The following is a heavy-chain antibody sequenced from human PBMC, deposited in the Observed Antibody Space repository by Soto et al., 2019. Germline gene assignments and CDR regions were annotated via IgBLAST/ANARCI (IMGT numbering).Heavy chain of an antibody. J-gene: IGHJ4*02. CDR2: ISDAGNTK. CDR1: GFSFSTYA. Sequence: QVQLVESGGGVVQPGTSLRLSCAASGFSFSTYAMYWVRQAPGRGLEWVAVISDAGNTKYYADSVKGRFTISRDNSRNTLYLQIYSLRTEDAAVYYCASSYFYDSGGYYPFDYWGQGTLVTVSS. V-gene: IGHV3-30-3*01. CDR3: ASSYFYDSGGYYPFDY. D-gene: IGHD3-22*01.